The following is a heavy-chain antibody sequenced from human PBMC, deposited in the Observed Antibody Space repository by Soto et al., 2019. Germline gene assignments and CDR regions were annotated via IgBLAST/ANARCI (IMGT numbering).Heavy chain of an antibody. V-gene: IGHV3-48*03. CDR1: GFTFSSYE. CDR3: ARRRYYYDSSGYYGFDY. CDR2: ISSSGSTI. D-gene: IGHD3-22*01. Sequence: EVQLVESGGGLEQRGGSLRLSCAASGFTFSSYEMNWVRQAPGKGLEWVSYISSSGSTIYYADSVKGRFTISRDNAKNSLYLQMNSLRAEDTAVYYCARRRYYYDSSGYYGFDYWGQGTLVTVSS. J-gene: IGHJ4*02.